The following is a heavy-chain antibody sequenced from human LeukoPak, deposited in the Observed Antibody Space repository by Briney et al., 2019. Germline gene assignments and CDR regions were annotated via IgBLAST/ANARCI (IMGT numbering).Heavy chain of an antibody. Sequence: SLRLSCAASGFTFDDYAMHWVRQAPGKGLEWVSGISWNSGSVDYADSVKGRFTISRDNAKNSLYLQMNSQRVEDTAFYYCAKGISSTAYYYFDYWGQGTLVTVSS. D-gene: IGHD3-22*01. CDR1: GFTFDDYA. J-gene: IGHJ4*02. CDR3: AKGISSTAYYYFDY. CDR2: ISWNSGSV. V-gene: IGHV3-9*01.